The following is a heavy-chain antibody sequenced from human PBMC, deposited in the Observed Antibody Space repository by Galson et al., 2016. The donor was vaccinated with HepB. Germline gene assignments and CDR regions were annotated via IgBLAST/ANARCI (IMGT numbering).Heavy chain of an antibody. CDR3: TRVRNSNWHYFYYGMDV. V-gene: IGHV1-46*01. J-gene: IGHJ6*02. CDR1: RHTFSAYY. CDR2: INPSGGRP. D-gene: IGHD2/OR15-2a*01. Sequence: SVKVSCKASRHTFSAYYIHWVREAPGQGLEWMGVINPSGGRPSYAQIFQGRLTLTSDAATSTIQMHLSSLRSDDTAIYYCTRVRNSNWHYFYYGMDVWGPGTAVTVSS.